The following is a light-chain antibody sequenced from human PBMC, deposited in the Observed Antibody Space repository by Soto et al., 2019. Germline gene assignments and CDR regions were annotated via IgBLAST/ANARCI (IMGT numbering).Light chain of an antibody. V-gene: IGKV1-5*01. Sequence: DIQMTQSPSTLSASIGDKVPITCRATQSISTWLAWYKHKPGEAPKLLIYDASDLETGVPLRFSGRGSETEFTLTINGLQPDDFATYYCQQYNSFPRTFGQGTKVEI. CDR3: QQYNSFPRT. J-gene: IGKJ1*01. CDR2: DAS. CDR1: QSISTW.